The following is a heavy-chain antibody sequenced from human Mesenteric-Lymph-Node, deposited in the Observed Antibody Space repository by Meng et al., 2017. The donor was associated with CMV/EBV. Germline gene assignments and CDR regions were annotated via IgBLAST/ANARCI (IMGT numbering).Heavy chain of an antibody. CDR1: FPSYG. D-gene: IGHD3-10*01. Sequence: FPSYGITWVRQAPGQGLEWMGWISAYNSNTNYAQKLQGRVTMTTDTSTSTAYMELRSLRSDDTAMYYCARDKSQGSYGSGSYYNFDYWGQGALVTVSS. CDR3: ARDKSQGSYGSGSYYNFDY. V-gene: IGHV1-18*01. J-gene: IGHJ4*02. CDR2: ISAYNSNT.